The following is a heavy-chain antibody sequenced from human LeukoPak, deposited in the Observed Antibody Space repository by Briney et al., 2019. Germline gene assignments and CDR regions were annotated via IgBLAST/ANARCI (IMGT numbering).Heavy chain of an antibody. J-gene: IGHJ4*02. CDR2: INHSGYT. CDR1: GVSFNDYY. D-gene: IGHD2-21*02. V-gene: IGHV4-34*01. Sequence: SETLSLTCAVSGVSFNDYYWSWVRQAPGKGLEWIGEINHSGYTNDSPSLKSRVTLSIDTSRKQFSLNLRSVTAADTGIYYCTRMTAGHDYWGQGTLVTVSS. CDR3: TRMTAGHDY.